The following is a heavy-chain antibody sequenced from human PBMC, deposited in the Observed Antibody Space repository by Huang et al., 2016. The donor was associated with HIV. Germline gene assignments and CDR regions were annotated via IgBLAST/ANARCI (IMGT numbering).Heavy chain of an antibody. V-gene: IGHV4-34*02. J-gene: IGHJ3*02. CDR3: ARMFKYDSGGYWGNDAFDI. CDR1: GGSFSGHY. Sequence: QVQLQQWGAELLKPSETLSLTCAVSGGSFSGHYWTWIRQPPGRGLEWIGEISDSDSTTYNPSLKSRVTISGDTSQSQFSLKLNSVTAADTAIYYCARMFKYDSGGYWGNDAFDIWGQGTMVTVSS. D-gene: IGHD3-22*01. CDR2: ISDSDST.